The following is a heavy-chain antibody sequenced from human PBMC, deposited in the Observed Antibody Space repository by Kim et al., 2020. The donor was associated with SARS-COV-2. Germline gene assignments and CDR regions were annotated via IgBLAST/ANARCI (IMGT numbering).Heavy chain of an antibody. V-gene: IGHV4-39*01. D-gene: IGHD3-22*01. J-gene: IGHJ4*02. Sequence: SETLSLTCTVSGGSISSSSYYWGWIRQPPGKGLEWIGSIYYSGSTYYNPSLKSRVTISVDTSKNQFSLKLSSVTAADTAVYYCARQGAYYYDSSGYPAVGYWGQGTLVTVSS. CDR3: ARQGAYYYDSSGYPAVGY. CDR1: GGSISSSSYY. CDR2: IYYSGST.